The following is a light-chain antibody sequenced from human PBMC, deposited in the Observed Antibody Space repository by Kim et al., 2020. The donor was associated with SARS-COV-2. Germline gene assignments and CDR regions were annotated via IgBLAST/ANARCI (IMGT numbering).Light chain of an antibody. CDR1: KIGTKS. Sequence: SYELTQPPSVSVAPGKTATITCGGNKIGTKSVHWYQQRPGRAPVLVIYYDNDRPSGIPERFSGSNSGNTATLTISRVEVADEADYYCRVWDSTSDHHVFGTGTKVTVL. V-gene: IGLV3-21*04. J-gene: IGLJ1*01. CDR3: RVWDSTSDHHV. CDR2: YDN.